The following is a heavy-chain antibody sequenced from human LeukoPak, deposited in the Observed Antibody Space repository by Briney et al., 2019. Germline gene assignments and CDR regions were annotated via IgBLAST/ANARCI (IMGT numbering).Heavy chain of an antibody. CDR3: ASSGTAVITTTLYYYYGMDV. J-gene: IGHJ6*02. Sequence: SSVKVSCKASGGTFSSYAISWVRQAPGQGLEWMGRIIPIFGIANYAQKFQGRVTITADKSTSTAYMELSSLRSEDTAVYHCASSGTAVITTTLYYYYGMDVWGQGTTVTVSS. CDR1: GGTFSSYA. D-gene: IGHD3-16*02. V-gene: IGHV1-69*04. CDR2: IIPIFGIA.